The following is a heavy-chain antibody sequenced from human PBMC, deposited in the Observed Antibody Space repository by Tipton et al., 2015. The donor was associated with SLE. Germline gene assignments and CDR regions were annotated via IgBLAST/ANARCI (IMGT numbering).Heavy chain of an antibody. CDR1: GFTFNSYD. J-gene: IGHJ3*02. CDR2: ISGSGSTM. V-gene: IGHV3-48*03. CDR3: ANGPGLQAFDI. Sequence: SLRLSCAASGFTFNSYDMYWVRQAPGKGLEWLSYISGSGSTMFYADSVKGRFTISRDNAENSLYLQMNSLRAEDTAVYYCANGPGLQAFDIWGQGTMVTVSS.